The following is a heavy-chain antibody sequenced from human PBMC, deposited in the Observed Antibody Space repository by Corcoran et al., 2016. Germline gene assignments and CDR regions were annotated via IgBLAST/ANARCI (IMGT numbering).Heavy chain of an antibody. J-gene: IGHJ6*02. V-gene: IGHV4-34*01. CDR2: INHSGST. CDR1: GGSFSGYY. CDR3: ARLLWFGELSLYYYYGMDV. Sequence: QVQLQQWGAGLLKPSETLSLTCAVYGGSFSGYYWSWIRQPPGKGLEWIGEINHSGSTNYNPSLKSRVTISVDTSKNQFSLKLSSVTAADTAVYYCARLLWFGELSLYYYYGMDVWGQGTTVTVSS. D-gene: IGHD3-10*01.